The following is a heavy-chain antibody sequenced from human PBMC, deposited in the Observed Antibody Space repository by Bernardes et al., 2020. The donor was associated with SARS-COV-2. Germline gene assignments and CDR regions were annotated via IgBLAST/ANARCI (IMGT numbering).Heavy chain of an antibody. CDR3: ARGPISSIDY. CDR2: INPSSGVT. D-gene: IGHD3-10*01. J-gene: IGHJ4*02. CDR1: GYTFTHYY. V-gene: IGHV1-2*02. Sequence: ASVKVSGKASGYTFTHYYIHWVRQAPGQGFEWMGWINPSSGVTNYAQKFQGGVTMTRDTSISTAYMELSSLRADDTAVFYCARGPISSIDYWGQGYLVTVAS.